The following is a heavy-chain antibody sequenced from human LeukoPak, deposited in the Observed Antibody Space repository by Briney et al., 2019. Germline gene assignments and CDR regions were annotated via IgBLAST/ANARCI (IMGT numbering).Heavy chain of an antibody. CDR2: IYYSKNT. D-gene: IGHD5-18*01. Sequence: SETLSLTCTVSGGSISSSSAYWGWIRQPPGKGLEWIGSIYYSKNTYHNPSLKSRVTISADTSKNQFSLTLGSVSATDTAVYYCASPRGFSYGYFDYWGQGTLVTVSS. CDR3: ASPRGFSYGYFDY. CDR1: GGSISSSSAY. V-gene: IGHV4-39*01. J-gene: IGHJ4*02.